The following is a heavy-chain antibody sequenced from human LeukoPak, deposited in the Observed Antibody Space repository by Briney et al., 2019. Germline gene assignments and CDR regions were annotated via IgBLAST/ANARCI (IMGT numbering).Heavy chain of an antibody. CDR1: GGSISSSSYY. V-gene: IGHV4-39*01. J-gene: IGHJ6*03. CDR2: IYYSGST. D-gene: IGHD1-7*01. Sequence: SETLSLTCTVSGGSISSSSYYWGWIRQPPGKGLEWIGSIYYSGSTYYNPSLKSRVTISVDTSKNQFSLKLSSMTAADTAVYYCARSNWNYVYYYYYYMDVRGKGTTVTVSS. CDR3: ARSNWNYVYYYYYYMDV.